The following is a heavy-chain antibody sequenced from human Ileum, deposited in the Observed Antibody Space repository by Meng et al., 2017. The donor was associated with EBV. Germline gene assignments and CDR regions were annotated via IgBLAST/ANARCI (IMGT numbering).Heavy chain of an antibody. J-gene: IGHJ4*02. D-gene: IGHD2-15*01. CDR2: IYYSGAT. Sequence: QPQMQELGPGLVKPSETLSLTCIVSGGSINSNNYYWAWIRQPPGKGLEWIGSIYYSGATYFNPSLKSRVTISVDTSKKQFSLWLNSVTAADTAVYYCARGEGFCSSGSCSREGRSPDYWGQGTLVTVSS. V-gene: IGHV4-39*07. CDR3: ARGEGFCSSGSCSREGRSPDY. CDR1: GGSINSNNYY.